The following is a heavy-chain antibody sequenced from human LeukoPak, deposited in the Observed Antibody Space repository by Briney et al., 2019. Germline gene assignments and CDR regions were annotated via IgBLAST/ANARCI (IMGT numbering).Heavy chain of an antibody. CDR1: GGPISSGDYY. CDR3: ATLGEYYDSSGYYYN. V-gene: IGHV4-39*07. J-gene: IGHJ4*02. D-gene: IGHD3-22*01. CDR2: INHSGST. Sequence: SETLSLTCTVSGGPISSGDYYWNWIRQPPGKGLEWIGEINHSGSTNYNPSLKSRVTISVDTSKNQFSLKLTSVTAADTAVYYCATLGEYYDSSGYYYNWGQGTLVTVSP.